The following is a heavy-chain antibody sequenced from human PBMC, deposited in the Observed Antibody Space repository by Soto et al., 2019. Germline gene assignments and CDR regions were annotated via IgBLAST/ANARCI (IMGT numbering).Heavy chain of an antibody. CDR1: GGSINSSSYY. V-gene: IGHV4-39*01. CDR2: IYYSGST. J-gene: IGHJ4*02. D-gene: IGHD3-22*01. CDR3: ARLEYYDSSGYYPFDY. Sequence: SETLSLTCTVSGGSINSSSYYWGWIRQPPGKGLEWIGSIYYSGSTYYNPSLKSRVTISVDTSKNQFSLKLSSVTAADTAVYYCARLEYYDSSGYYPFDYWGRGTLVTVSS.